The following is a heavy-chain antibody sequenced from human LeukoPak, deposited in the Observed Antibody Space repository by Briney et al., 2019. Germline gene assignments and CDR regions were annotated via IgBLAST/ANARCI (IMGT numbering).Heavy chain of an antibody. Sequence: PGGSLRLSCAASGFTFSSYGMHWVRQAPGKGLEWVGRIKSKTDGGTTDYAAPVKGRFTISRDDSKNTLYLQMNSLKTEDTAVYYCTTDPREGFDYWGQGTLVTVSS. CDR1: GFTFSSYG. J-gene: IGHJ4*02. V-gene: IGHV3-15*01. CDR3: TTDPREGFDY. CDR2: IKSKTDGGTT.